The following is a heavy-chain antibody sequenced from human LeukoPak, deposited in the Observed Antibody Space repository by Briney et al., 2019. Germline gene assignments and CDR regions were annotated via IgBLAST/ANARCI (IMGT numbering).Heavy chain of an antibody. J-gene: IGHJ6*02. Sequence: GGSLRLSCAASGFTFSSYGMHWVRQAPGKGLEWVAVIWYDGSNKYYADSVKGRFTISRDNSKNTLYLQMNSLRAEDTAAYYCARDPARYYYGSGSYYTNYYYGMDVWGQGTTVTVSS. CDR3: ARDPARYYYGSGSYYTNYYYGMDV. CDR1: GFTFSSYG. CDR2: IWYDGSNK. V-gene: IGHV3-33*01. D-gene: IGHD3-10*01.